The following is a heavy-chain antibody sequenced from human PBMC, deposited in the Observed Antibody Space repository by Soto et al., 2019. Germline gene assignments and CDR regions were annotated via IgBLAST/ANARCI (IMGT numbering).Heavy chain of an antibody. CDR2: IYYSGST. CDR3: ARRSNYYGSGSYYYYYYYGMDV. J-gene: IGHJ6*02. Sequence: KASETLSLTCTVSGGSISSSSYYWGWIRQPPGKGLEWIGSIYYSGSTYYNPSLKSRVTISVDTSKNQFSLKLSSVTAADTAVYYCARRSNYYGSGSYYYYYYYGMDVWGQGTTVTVS. D-gene: IGHD3-10*01. CDR1: GGSISSSSYY. V-gene: IGHV4-39*01.